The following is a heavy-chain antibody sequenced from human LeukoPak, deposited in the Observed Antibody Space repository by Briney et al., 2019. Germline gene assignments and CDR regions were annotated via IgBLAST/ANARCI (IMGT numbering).Heavy chain of an antibody. CDR1: GFTFSSYD. J-gene: IGHJ6*02. Sequence: PGGSLRLSCAASGFTFSSYDMHWVRQTAGKGLEWVSGIGTAGDTYYSGSVKGRFSVSRDDDRDSLDLHMNSLTAGDTAVYYCARGYCSGTGCPRPSYYYYYGLDVWGQGTTVTVS. V-gene: IGHV3-13*04. CDR2: IGTAGDT. CDR3: ARGYCSGTGCPRPSYYYYYGLDV. D-gene: IGHD2-2*01.